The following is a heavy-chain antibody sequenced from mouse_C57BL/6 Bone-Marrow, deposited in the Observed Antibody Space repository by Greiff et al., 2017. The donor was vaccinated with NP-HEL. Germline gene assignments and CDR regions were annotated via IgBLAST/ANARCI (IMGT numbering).Heavy chain of an antibody. CDR2: ISSGGDYI. D-gene: IGHD5-1*01. J-gene: IGHJ2*01. CDR3: TREYLRYYSYYFDY. V-gene: IGHV5-9-1*02. Sequence: EVKLVESGEGLVKPGGSLKLSCAASGFTFSSYAMSWVRQTPEKRLEWVAYISSGGDYIYYADTVKGRFTISRDNARNTLYLQMSSLKSEDTAMYYCTREYLRYYSYYFDYWGQGTTLTVSS. CDR1: GFTFSSYA.